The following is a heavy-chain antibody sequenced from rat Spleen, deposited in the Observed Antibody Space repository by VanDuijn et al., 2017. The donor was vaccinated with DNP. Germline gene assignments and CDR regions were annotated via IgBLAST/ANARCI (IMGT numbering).Heavy chain of an antibody. Sequence: EVQLVETGGGLVQPGRSLKLSCVASGFTFNNYWMYWFRQAPKKGLEWVASISATGGSTSYRDSVRGRFTISRDNANHTLYLQMDSLRSEDTATYYCATSPGPNWFAYWGQGTLVTVSS. CDR2: ISATGGST. CDR1: GFTFNNYW. V-gene: IGHV5-31*01. J-gene: IGHJ3*01. D-gene: IGHD1-4*01. CDR3: ATSPGPNWFAY.